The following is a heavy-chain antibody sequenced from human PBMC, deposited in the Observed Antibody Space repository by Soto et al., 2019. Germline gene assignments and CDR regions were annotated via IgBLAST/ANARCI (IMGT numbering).Heavy chain of an antibody. CDR1: GGSIRTGGYF. V-gene: IGHV4-61*08. CDR3: AKGGWRLFDI. D-gene: IGHD3-3*01. J-gene: IGHJ3*02. CDR2: SYESGST. Sequence: SETLSLTCAVSGGSIRTGGYFWSWIRQPPGKGLEWIGYSYESGSTSYNPSLKSRVTISVDTSKNQFSLKLSSVTAADTAVYYCAKGGWRLFDIWGQGTMVTVSS.